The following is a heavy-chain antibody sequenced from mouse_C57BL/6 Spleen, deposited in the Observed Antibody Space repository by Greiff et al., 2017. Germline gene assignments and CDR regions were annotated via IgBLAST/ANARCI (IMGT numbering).Heavy chain of an antibody. D-gene: IGHD2-5*01. V-gene: IGHV1-69*01. CDR2: IDPSDSYT. J-gene: IGHJ1*03. CDR3: ARWGSNYLWYVDV. CDR1: GYTFTSYW. Sequence: QVQLKQPGAELVMPGASVKLSCKASGYTFTSYWMHWVKQRPGQGLEWIGEIDPSDSYTNYNQKFKGKSTLTVDKSSSTAYMQLSSLTSEDSAVYYCARWGSNYLWYVDVWGTGTTVTVSS.